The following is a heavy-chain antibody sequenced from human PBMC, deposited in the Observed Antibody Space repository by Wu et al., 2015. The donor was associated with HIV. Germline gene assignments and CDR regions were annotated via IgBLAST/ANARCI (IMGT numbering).Heavy chain of an antibody. CDR2: ITPTSGGT. V-gene: IGHV1-2*02. Sequence: QVQLVQSGAEVKSPGASVMVSCQASGYTFTRYYIHWVRQAPGQGLEWMGWITPTSGGTHYAPKFQGRVTMTRDTSISTAYMELSRLKSDDTAVYYCAKGNYDFWAAHFADNWFGPWGQGTLVTVSS. CDR1: GYTFTRYY. CDR3: AKGNYDFWAAHFADNWFGP. D-gene: IGHD3-3*01. J-gene: IGHJ5*02.